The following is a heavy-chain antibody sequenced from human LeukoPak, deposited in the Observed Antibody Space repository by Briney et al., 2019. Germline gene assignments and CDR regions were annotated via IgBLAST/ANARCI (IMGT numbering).Heavy chain of an antibody. CDR3: ARDLGLYYDTSDNWFDP. CDR1: GFTFSNYW. CDR2: INSDGINT. D-gene: IGHD3-22*01. V-gene: IGHV3-74*01. J-gene: IGHJ5*02. Sequence: GGSLRLSYAGSGFTFSNYWMHWVRQAPGKGLVWVSRINSDGINTSYADSVKGRFTISRDNAKNTLNLQMNSLRAEDTAVYYCARDLGLYYDTSDNWFDPWGQGTLVTVSS.